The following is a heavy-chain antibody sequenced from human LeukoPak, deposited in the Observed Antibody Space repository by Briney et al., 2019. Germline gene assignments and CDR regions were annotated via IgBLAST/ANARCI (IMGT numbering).Heavy chain of an antibody. J-gene: IGHJ4*02. CDR2: INSSGSTI. D-gene: IGHD3-3*01. Sequence: GGSLRLSCAASGFTFSSYEMNWVRQAPGKGLEWDSYINSSGSTIYYADSVKGRFTISRDNAKNSLYLQMNSLRAEDTAVYYCARNPDYDFWSGYYTGPDYWGQGTLVTVSS. CDR1: GFTFSSYE. V-gene: IGHV3-48*03. CDR3: ARNPDYDFWSGYYTGPDY.